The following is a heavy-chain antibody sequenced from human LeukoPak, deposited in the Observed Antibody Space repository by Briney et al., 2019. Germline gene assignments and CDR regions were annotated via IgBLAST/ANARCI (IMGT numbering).Heavy chain of an antibody. J-gene: IGHJ1*01. Sequence: GGSLRLSCAASGFTFSSYAMSWVRQAPGKGLEWVSAISGSGGSTYYADSVKGRFTISRDNSKNTLYLQMNSLRAEDTAVYYCAKGPASNGWYEYFQHWGQGTLVTVSS. CDR3: AKGPASNGWYEYFQH. CDR2: ISGSGGST. D-gene: IGHD6-19*01. CDR1: GFTFSSYA. V-gene: IGHV3-23*01.